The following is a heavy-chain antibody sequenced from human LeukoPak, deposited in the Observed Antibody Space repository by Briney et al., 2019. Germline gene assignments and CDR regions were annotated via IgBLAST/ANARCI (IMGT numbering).Heavy chain of an antibody. CDR2: FDPEDGET. Sequence: ASVKVSCKVSGYTLTELSMHWVRQAPGKGLEWMGGFDPEDGETIYAQEFQGRVTMTEDTSTDTAYMEPSSLRSEDTAVYYCATRVDSSGYYDYWGQGTLVTVSS. J-gene: IGHJ4*02. CDR1: GYTLTELS. V-gene: IGHV1-24*01. CDR3: ATRVDSSGYYDY. D-gene: IGHD3-22*01.